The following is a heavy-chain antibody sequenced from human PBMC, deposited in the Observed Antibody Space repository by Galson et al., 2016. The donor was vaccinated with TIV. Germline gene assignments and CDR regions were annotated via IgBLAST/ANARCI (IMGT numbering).Heavy chain of an antibody. Sequence: SVKVSCKVSGDSLSELVMHWVRQGPRKGLEWMGGFDPEVSKTVYAQKFQGRLTMTDDTSTDTAFPELSSLSFEDTAVYYCASVAWFPGLSLDNWGQGTLVIVSS. J-gene: IGHJ4*02. CDR3: ASVAWFPGLSLDN. CDR1: GDSLSELV. CDR2: FDPEVSKT. D-gene: IGHD2/OR15-2a*01. V-gene: IGHV1-24*01.